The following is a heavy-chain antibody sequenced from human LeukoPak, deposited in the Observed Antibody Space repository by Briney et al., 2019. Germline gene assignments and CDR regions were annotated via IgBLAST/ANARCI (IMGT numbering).Heavy chain of an antibody. CDR3: ARDDVDTAMGYYYYYYMDV. V-gene: IGHV3-48*04. Sequence: GGSLRLSCAASGFTFSSYSMNWVRQAPGKGLEWVSYISSSSSTIYYADSVKGRFTISRDNAKNSLYLQMNSLRAEDTAVYYCARDDVDTAMGYYYYYYMDVWGKGTTVTVSS. CDR1: GFTFSSYS. D-gene: IGHD5-18*01. J-gene: IGHJ6*03. CDR2: ISSSSSTI.